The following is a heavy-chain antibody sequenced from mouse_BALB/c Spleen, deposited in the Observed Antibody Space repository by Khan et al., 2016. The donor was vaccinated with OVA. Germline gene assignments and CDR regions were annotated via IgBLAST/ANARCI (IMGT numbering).Heavy chain of an antibody. V-gene: IGHV1S132*01. J-gene: IGHJ3*01. CDR1: GYIFTSYW. CDR2: IYPGTGSI. Sequence: QVQLKQSGAELVRPGASVKLSCKTSGYIFTSYWIHWVKQRSGQGLEWIARIYPGTGSIYYNEKFKGKATLTADKSYSTAYMQLSSLQSEDSVVYFCAREVYDGGWFDDWGQGTLVTVSA. CDR3: AREVYDGGWFDD. D-gene: IGHD2-3*01.